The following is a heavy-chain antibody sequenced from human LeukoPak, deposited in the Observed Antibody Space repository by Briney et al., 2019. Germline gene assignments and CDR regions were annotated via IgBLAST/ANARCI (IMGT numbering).Heavy chain of an antibody. Sequence: GGSLRLSCAASGFTFSDYYMSWVRQAPGKGLEWVSSISASGGSTNYADSVKGRFTISRDNSKNTVYLQMNSLRAEDTAVYYCAKVMKGSERLTMVRGVIIKTAGLYYMDVWGKGTTVTVSS. V-gene: IGHV3-23*01. CDR3: AKVMKGSERLTMVRGVIIKTAGLYYMDV. CDR1: GFTFSDYY. D-gene: IGHD3-10*01. CDR2: ISASGGST. J-gene: IGHJ6*03.